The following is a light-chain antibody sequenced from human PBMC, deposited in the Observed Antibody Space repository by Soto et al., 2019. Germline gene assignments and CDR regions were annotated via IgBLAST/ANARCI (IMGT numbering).Light chain of an antibody. V-gene: IGLV1-44*01. CDR2: TNN. Sequence: QSVLTQPPSASGTPGQRVTISCTGSSSNVAAKPVNWYQVLPETAPKLLIYTNNHRPSGDPDRFSGSKSGSSASLAIIGLQSEDEADYYCATWDDNMDGLVFGGGTKLTVL. CDR3: ATWDDNMDGLV. J-gene: IGLJ2*01. CDR1: SSNVAAKP.